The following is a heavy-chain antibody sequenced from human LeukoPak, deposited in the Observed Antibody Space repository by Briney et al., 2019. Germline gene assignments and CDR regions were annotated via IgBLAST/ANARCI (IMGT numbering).Heavy chain of an antibody. V-gene: IGHV3-43*02. Sequence: PGGSLRLSCAASGFTFDDYAMHWVRQAPGKGLEWVSLISGDGDTTYYADSVKGRFTISRDNSKNSLSLQMNSLRTEDTALYYCAKGGHYGSRDAIDYWGRGTLVTVSS. CDR1: GFTFDDYA. D-gene: IGHD3-22*01. J-gene: IGHJ4*02. CDR3: AKGGHYGSRDAIDY. CDR2: ISGDGDTT.